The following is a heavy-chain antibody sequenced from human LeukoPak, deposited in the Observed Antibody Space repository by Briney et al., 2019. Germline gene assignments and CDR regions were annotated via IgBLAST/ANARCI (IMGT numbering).Heavy chain of an antibody. Sequence: ASVKVSFTASGYTFTGYYVHWVRQAPGQGLEWMGWINPNSGGTNYAQKFQGRVTMTRDTSISTAYMELSRLKSDDTAVYYCARRAVYYYYGMDVWGQGSTVTVSS. V-gene: IGHV1-2*02. CDR3: ARRAVYYYYGMDV. J-gene: IGHJ6*02. CDR2: INPNSGGT. D-gene: IGHD6-25*01. CDR1: GYTFTGYY.